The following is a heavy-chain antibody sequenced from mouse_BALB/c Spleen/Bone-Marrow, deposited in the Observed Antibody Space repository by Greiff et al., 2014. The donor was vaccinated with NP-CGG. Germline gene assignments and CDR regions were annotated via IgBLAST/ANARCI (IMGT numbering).Heavy chain of an antibody. CDR2: IDPANGNT. J-gene: IGHJ3*01. CDR3: ATYYYGSSWGFAY. V-gene: IGHV14-3*02. D-gene: IGHD1-1*01. Sequence: VQLQQPGAELVKPGASVKLSCTASGFNIKDTYMHWVKQRPEQGLEWIGRIDPANGNTKYDPKSQGKATITADTSSNTAYLQLSSLTSEDTAVYYCATYYYGSSWGFAYWGQGTLVTVSA. CDR1: GFNIKDTY.